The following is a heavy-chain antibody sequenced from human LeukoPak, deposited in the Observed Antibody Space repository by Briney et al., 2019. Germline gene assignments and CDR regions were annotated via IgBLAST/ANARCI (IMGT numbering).Heavy chain of an antibody. CDR1: GFTFSSYE. CDR3: AREDGDAFDI. D-gene: IGHD5-24*01. CDR2: IGSSGGSR. J-gene: IGHJ3*02. Sequence: GGSLRLSCAASGFTFSSYEMDWVRRAPGKGLEWVSYIGSSGGSRNYADSVKGRFTSSRDNAKNSLYLQMNSLRVEDTAVYYCAREDGDAFDIWGQGTVVSVSS. V-gene: IGHV3-48*03.